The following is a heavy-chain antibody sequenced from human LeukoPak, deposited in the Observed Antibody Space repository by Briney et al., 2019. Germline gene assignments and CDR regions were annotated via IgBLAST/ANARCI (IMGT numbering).Heavy chain of an antibody. Sequence: ASVKVSCKASGYTFTGYYMHWVRQAPGQRLEWMGWISVYSGNTDYTQKLQGRVTMTTDTSTSTAYMELRSLRSDDTAVYYCASGVYGSTDYWGQGTLVTVSS. J-gene: IGHJ4*02. D-gene: IGHD3-10*01. CDR2: ISVYSGNT. V-gene: IGHV1-18*04. CDR1: GYTFTGYY. CDR3: ASGVYGSTDY.